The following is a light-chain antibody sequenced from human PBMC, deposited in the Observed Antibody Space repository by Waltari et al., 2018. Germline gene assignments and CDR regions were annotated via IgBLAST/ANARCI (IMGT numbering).Light chain of an antibody. J-gene: IGKJ4*01. V-gene: IGKV3-15*01. CDR1: QSLTSN. CDR2: GAS. CDR3: QQYNNWPLT. Sequence: EIVMTQSPATLSVSPGERATLSCRASQSLTSNLAWYQQKPGQAPRLPIYGASTRATGIPARFSGSGSGTEFTLTISSLQSEDFAVYYCQQYNNWPLTFGGGTKVEIK.